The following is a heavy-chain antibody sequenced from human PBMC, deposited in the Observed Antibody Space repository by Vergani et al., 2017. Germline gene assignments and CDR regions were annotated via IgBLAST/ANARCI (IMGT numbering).Heavy chain of an antibody. Sequence: QVQLQESGPGLVKPSETLSLTCTVSGGSISSYYWSWIRQPPGKGLEWIGYIYYSGSTNYNPSLQGRVTISVDTSKTQFSLKMSSVTAADTAVDYCARGEWLVPDYWGQGTLVTVSS. J-gene: IGHJ4*02. CDR2: IYYSGST. CDR3: ARGEWLVPDY. D-gene: IGHD6-19*01. CDR1: GGSISSYY. V-gene: IGHV4-59*01.